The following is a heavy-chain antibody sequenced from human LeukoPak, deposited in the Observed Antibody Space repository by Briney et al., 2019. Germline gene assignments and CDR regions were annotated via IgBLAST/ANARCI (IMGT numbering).Heavy chain of an antibody. Sequence: SETLSLTCTVSGDSISINYNWGWSRQPPGKGLEWIGISFYSGATYYTPSLKSRVTISVDTSKNQFSLKLSSMTAADTAVYYCVRHRQWLLFPYYWGQGTLVTVSS. CDR3: VRHRQWLLFPYY. J-gene: IGHJ4*02. CDR2: SFYSGAT. V-gene: IGHV4-39*01. D-gene: IGHD6-19*01. CDR1: GDSISINYN.